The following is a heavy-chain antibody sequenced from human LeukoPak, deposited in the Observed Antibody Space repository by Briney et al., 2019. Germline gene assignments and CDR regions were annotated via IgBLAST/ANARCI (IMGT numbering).Heavy chain of an antibody. CDR1: GFTFSSYA. V-gene: IGHV3-30-3*01. CDR2: ISYDGSNK. Sequence: GGSLRLSCAASGFTFSSYAMHWVRQARGKGLEWVAVISYDGSNKYYADSVKGRFTISRDNSKNTLYLQMNSLRAEDTAVYYCARDSQPYSSGWYMDYWGQGTLVTVSS. CDR3: ARDSQPYSSGWYMDY. J-gene: IGHJ4*02. D-gene: IGHD6-19*01.